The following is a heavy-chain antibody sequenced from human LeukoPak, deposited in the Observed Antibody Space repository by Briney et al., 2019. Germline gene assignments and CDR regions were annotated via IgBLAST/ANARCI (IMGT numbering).Heavy chain of an antibody. CDR2: ISGSGGST. CDR3: AKCTSYYGCYYFDY. D-gene: IGHD1-26*01. J-gene: IGHJ4*02. CDR1: GFTFSSYA. Sequence: SGGSLRLSCAASGFTFSSYAMSWVRQAPGKGLEWVSAISGSGGSTYYADSVKGRFTISRDNSKNTLYLQMNSLRAEDTAVYYCAKCTSYYGCYYFDYWGQGTLVTVSS. V-gene: IGHV3-23*01.